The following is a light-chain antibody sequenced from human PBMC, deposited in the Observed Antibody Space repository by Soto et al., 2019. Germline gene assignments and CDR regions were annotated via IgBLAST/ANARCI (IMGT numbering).Light chain of an antibody. V-gene: IGLV2-14*01. J-gene: IGLJ1*01. Sequence: QSALTQPASESGCPGQSITISCTGTSSDVGGYNYVSWYQQHPGKAPKLMIYDVSNRPSGVSNRFSGSKSGNTASLTISGLQAEDEADYYCSSYTSSSTQVFGTGTKLTVL. CDR3: SSYTSSSTQV. CDR1: SSDVGGYNY. CDR2: DVS.